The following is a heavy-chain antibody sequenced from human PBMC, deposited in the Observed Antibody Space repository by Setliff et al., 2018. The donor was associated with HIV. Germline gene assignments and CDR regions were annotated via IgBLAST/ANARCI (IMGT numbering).Heavy chain of an antibody. V-gene: IGHV4-39*01. CDR2: ISSSGST. Sequence: PSETLSLTCTVSGGSISSTSYYWGWIRQPPGTGLEWIGSISSSGSTYYNPSLKSRVTISVDTSKNQFSLKLSSVTAADTAVYYCARPADCSSTSCYLWYFDLWGRGTLVTVSS. J-gene: IGHJ2*01. D-gene: IGHD2-2*01. CDR3: ARPADCSSTSCYLWYFDL. CDR1: GGSISSTSYY.